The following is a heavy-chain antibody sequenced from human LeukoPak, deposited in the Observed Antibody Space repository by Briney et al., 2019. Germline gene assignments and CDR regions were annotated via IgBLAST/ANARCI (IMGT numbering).Heavy chain of an antibody. CDR3: ARVGQWLVWFDY. J-gene: IGHJ4*02. CDR2: IYTSGST. Sequence: SETLSLTCTVSGGSISSYYWSWIRQPAGKGLEWIGRIYTSGSTNYNPSLRSRVTMSVDTSKNQFSLKLSSVTAADTAVYYCARVGQWLVWFDYWGQGTLVTVSS. CDR1: GGSISSYY. V-gene: IGHV4-4*07. D-gene: IGHD6-19*01.